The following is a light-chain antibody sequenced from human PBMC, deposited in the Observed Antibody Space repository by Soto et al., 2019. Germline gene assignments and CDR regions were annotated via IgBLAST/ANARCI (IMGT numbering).Light chain of an antibody. V-gene: IGKV3-15*01. CDR3: QQYNTWPPNA. Sequence: ETVVTQSPATLSMSPGERATLSCRTSQSIGTTVAWYQQKSGQAPRLLIYGASTRATGIPDRFSGSGSGTEFSLTIGGLQSEDSAMYYCQQYNTWPPNAFGQGTKVEIK. CDR1: QSIGTT. J-gene: IGKJ2*01. CDR2: GAS.